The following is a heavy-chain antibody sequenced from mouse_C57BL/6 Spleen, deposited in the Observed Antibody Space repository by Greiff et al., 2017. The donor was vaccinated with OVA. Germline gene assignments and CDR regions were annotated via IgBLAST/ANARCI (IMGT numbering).Heavy chain of an antibody. V-gene: IGHV1-80*01. CDR2: IYPGDGDT. J-gene: IGHJ3*01. CDR1: GYAFSSYW. Sequence: QVQLQQSGAELVKPGASVKISCKASGYAFSSYWMNWVKQRPGKGLEWIGQIYPGDGDTNYNGKFKGKATLTADTSSSTAYMQLSSLTSEDSAVYFCARVEDSSGYGFAYWGQGTLVTVSA. D-gene: IGHD3-2*02. CDR3: ARVEDSSGYGFAY.